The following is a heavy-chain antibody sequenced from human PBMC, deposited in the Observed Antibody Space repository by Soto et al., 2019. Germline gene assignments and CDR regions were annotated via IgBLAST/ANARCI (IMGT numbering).Heavy chain of an antibody. J-gene: IGHJ4*02. CDR3: ARVASTVTTYYFDY. Sequence: ASVKVSCKASGYTFTSYGISWVRQAPGQGLEWMGWISAYNGNTNYAQKLQGRVTMTTDTSTSTAYMEVRSLRSDDTAVYYCARVASTVTTYYFDYWGQGTLVTVSS. CDR2: ISAYNGNT. CDR1: GYTFTSYG. V-gene: IGHV1-18*01. D-gene: IGHD4-17*01.